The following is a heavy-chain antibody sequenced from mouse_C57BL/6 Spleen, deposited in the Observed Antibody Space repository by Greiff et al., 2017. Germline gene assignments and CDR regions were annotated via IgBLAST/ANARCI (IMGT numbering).Heavy chain of an antibody. Sequence: EVQRVESGGDLVKPGGSLKLSCAASGFTFSSYGMSWVRQTPDKRLEWVATISSGGSYTYYPDSVKGRFTISRDNAKNTLYLQMSSLKSEDTAMYYCARRLDSSGYVAYWGQGTLVTVSA. CDR3: ARRLDSSGYVAY. V-gene: IGHV5-6*01. CDR2: ISSGGSYT. J-gene: IGHJ3*01. CDR1: GFTFSSYG. D-gene: IGHD3-2*02.